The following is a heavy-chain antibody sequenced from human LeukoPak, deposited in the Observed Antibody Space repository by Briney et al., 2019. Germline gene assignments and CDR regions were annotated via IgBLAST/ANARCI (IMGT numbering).Heavy chain of an antibody. CDR2: INHSGST. CDR3: ARGLSVVVTAIRYFDL. CDR1: GGSFSGYY. V-gene: IGHV4-34*01. J-gene: IGHJ2*01. D-gene: IGHD2-21*02. Sequence: PSETLSLTCAVYGGSFSGYYWSWIRQPPGKGLEWLGEINHSGSTNYNPSLKSRVTISVDTSKNQFSLKLSSVTAADTAVYYCARGLSVVVTAIRYFDLWGRGTLVTVSS.